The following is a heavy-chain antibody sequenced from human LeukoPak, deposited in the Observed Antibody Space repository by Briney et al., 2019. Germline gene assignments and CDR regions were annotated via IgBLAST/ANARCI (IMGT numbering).Heavy chain of an antibody. CDR1: GFTFGDYA. Sequence: GGSLRLSCTASGFTFGDYAMSWVRQAPGKGLEWVGFIRSKAYGGTTEYAASVKGRFTISRDDSKSIAYLQMSSLKTEDTAVYYCTREGAAYGSGSYYFDYWGQGTLVTVSS. CDR3: TREGAAYGSGSYYFDY. J-gene: IGHJ4*02. V-gene: IGHV3-49*04. CDR2: IRSKAYGGTT. D-gene: IGHD3-10*01.